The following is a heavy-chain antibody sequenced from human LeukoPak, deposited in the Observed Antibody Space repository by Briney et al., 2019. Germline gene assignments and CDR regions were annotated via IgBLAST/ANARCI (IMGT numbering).Heavy chain of an antibody. V-gene: IGHV3-72*01. CDR1: GFTFSDHY. J-gene: IGHJ4*02. D-gene: IGHD6-13*01. CDR2: TRNKANSYTI. Sequence: PGGSLRLSCAVSGFTFSDHYMAWVRQAPGKGLEWVGRTRNKANSYTIEYAASVKGRFTISRDESKNSLYLQMNSLKTEDTAVYYCARAVAAAGHYYSEYWGQGTLVTVSS. CDR3: ARAVAAAGHYYSEY.